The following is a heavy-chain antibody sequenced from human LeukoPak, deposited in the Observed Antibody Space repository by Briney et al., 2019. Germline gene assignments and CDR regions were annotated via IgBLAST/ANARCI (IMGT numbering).Heavy chain of an antibody. CDR3: ARGEWGLRSDP. V-gene: IGHV4-34*01. CDR1: GGSFSGYY. CDR2: INQSGNT. D-gene: IGHD1-26*01. Sequence: PSETLSLTCAVYGGSFSGYYWSWIRQPPGKGLEWIGEINQSGNTNYNPSLKSRATISVDTSKNQFSLKLSSVTAADTAVYYCARGEWGLRSDPGGQETLVTV. J-gene: IGHJ5*02.